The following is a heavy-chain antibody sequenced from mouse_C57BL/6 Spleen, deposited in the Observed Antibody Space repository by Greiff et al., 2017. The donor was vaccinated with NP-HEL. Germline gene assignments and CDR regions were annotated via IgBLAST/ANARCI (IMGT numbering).Heavy chain of an antibody. J-gene: IGHJ4*01. V-gene: IGHV1-19*01. CDR2: INPYNGGT. CDR1: GYTFTDYY. Sequence: EVQLQQSGPVLVKPGASVKMSCKASGYTFTDYYMNWVKQSHGKSLEWIGVINPYNGGTSYNQKFTGKATLTVDKSSSTAYMELNSLTSEDSAVYYCAKAPWLITTAYAMDYWGQGTSVTVSS. D-gene: IGHD1-2*01. CDR3: AKAPWLITTAYAMDY.